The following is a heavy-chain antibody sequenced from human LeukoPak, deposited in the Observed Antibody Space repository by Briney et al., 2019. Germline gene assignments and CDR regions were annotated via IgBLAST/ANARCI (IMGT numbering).Heavy chain of an antibody. D-gene: IGHD3-10*01. CDR3: ARGPLWFGEFPTLSSWFDP. CDR2: IWYDGSNK. Sequence: GGSLRLSCAASGFTFSSYGMHWVRQAPGKGLEWVAVIWYDGSNKYYADSVKGRFTISRDNSRNTLYLQMNSLRAEDTAVYYCARGPLWFGEFPTLSSWFDPWGQGTLVTVSS. CDR1: GFTFSSYG. V-gene: IGHV3-33*01. J-gene: IGHJ5*02.